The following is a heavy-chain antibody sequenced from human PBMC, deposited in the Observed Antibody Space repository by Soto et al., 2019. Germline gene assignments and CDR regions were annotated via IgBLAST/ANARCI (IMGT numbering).Heavy chain of an antibody. J-gene: IGHJ5*01. V-gene: IGHV4-61*01. Sequence: SETLSLTCTVSGDSVTSGNYYWSWIRQPPGKGLEWIGHIYYSGSTNYSPSLKSRVTISLDTSHNQFSLKVTSVTAADTAVYYGGMIPVDTYRIYWFALWGQGTLVTVSS. CDR1: GDSVTSGNYY. CDR2: IYYSGST. D-gene: IGHD5-12*01. CDR3: GMIPVDTYRIYWFAL.